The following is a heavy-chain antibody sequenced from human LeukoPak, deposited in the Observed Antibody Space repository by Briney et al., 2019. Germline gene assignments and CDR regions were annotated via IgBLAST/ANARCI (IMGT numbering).Heavy chain of an antibody. V-gene: IGHV3-23*01. CDR1: GFTFSSYA. J-gene: IGHJ6*03. CDR3: AKEEYQLLYYYYYYYMDV. D-gene: IGHD2-2*02. CDR2: ISGRGGST. Sequence: PGGSLRLSCAASGFTFSSYAMSWVRQAPGKGLEWVSAISGRGGSTYYADSVKGRFTISRDNSKNTLYLQMNSLRAEDTAVYYCAKEEYQLLYYYYYYYMDVWGKGTTVTVSS.